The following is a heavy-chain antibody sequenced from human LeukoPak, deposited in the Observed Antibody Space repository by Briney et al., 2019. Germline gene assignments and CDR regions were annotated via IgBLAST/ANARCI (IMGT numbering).Heavy chain of an antibody. CDR3: ARAEIIAAAETGFDY. J-gene: IGHJ4*02. CDR2: IYYSGST. CDR1: GGSISSHY. D-gene: IGHD6-13*01. V-gene: IGHV4-59*11. Sequence: SETLSLTCTVSGGSISSHYWGWIRQPPGKGLEWIGYIYYSGSTNYNPSLKSRVTISVDTSKNQFSLKLSSVTAADTAVYYCARAEIIAAAETGFDYWGQGTLVTVSS.